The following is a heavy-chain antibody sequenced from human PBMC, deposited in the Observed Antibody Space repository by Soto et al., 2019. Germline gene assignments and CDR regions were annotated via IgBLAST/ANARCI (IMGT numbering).Heavy chain of an antibody. CDR1: GYTFTAYY. V-gene: IGHV1-2*04. Sequence: QVQLVQSGAEVKKSGASVKVSCKASGYTFTAYYIHWLRQAPGQGLEFLGWINPDTGGTDYAQTLERWVTSSRHTSKTTAYMQLSSLRSDCTAVFYCGRAVGKDVSSWNRRAYDSWGQGTLITVSS. D-gene: IGHD6-13*01. CDR2: INPDTGGT. CDR3: GRAVGKDVSSWNRRAYDS. J-gene: IGHJ4*02.